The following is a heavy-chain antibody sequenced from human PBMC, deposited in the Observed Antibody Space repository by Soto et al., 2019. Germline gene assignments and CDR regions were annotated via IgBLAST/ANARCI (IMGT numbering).Heavy chain of an antibody. V-gene: IGHV3-7*01. D-gene: IGHD6-6*01. J-gene: IGHJ5*02. CDR1: GFTFSSYW. Sequence: EVQLVESGGGLVQPGGSLRLSCAASGFTFSSYWMSWVRQAPGKGLECVASMKQDGSEKYDVDSVKGRFTISRDDAKNSLYLQMNSLSAEDTAVYYCARYSSSSGWFDPWGQGTLVTVSS. CDR3: ARYSSSSGWFDP. CDR2: MKQDGSEK.